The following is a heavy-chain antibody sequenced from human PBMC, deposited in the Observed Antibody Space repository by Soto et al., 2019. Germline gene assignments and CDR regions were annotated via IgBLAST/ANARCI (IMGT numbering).Heavy chain of an antibody. CDR2: INPGGGST. J-gene: IGHJ6*02. D-gene: IGHD2-8*02. CDR3: ARDLLVGSGDYYYGMDV. Sequence: ASVKVSCKASGYTFTSYYMHWVRQAPGQGLEWMGIINPGGGSTSYAQKFQGRVTMTRDTSTSTVYMELSSLRSEDTAVYYCARDLLVGSGDYYYGMDVWGQGTTVTVSS. V-gene: IGHV1-46*01. CDR1: GYTFTSYY.